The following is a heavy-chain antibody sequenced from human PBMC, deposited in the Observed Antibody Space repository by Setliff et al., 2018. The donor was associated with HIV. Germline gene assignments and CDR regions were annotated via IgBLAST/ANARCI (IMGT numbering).Heavy chain of an antibody. Sequence: PSETLSLTCAVYGASFNAYFWTWIRQPPGKGLEWIGEVIQSGATNYNPSLKSRLTMSVDTSKNQFSLKLTSVTAADTAVYYCARTRDKYYDILTPAYYIDHWGHGTLVTVSS. CDR2: VIQSGAT. CDR3: ARTRDKYYDILTPAYYIDH. CDR1: GASFNAYF. D-gene: IGHD3-9*01. V-gene: IGHV4-34*12. J-gene: IGHJ4*01.